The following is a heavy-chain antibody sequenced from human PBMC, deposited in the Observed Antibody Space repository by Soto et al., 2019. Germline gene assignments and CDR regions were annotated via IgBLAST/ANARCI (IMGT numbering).Heavy chain of an antibody. CDR2: INWNDDK. CDR1: GFSLSTSGVG. Sequence: SGPTLVNPTETLTLTCTFSGFSLSTSGVGVGWIRQPPGKALEWLVLINWNDDKHYSPSLKSRLTITKDTSKNQVVLTMTNMDPVDTATYYCAHRGYSSSRDYWGQGTLVTVSS. J-gene: IGHJ4*02. V-gene: IGHV2-5*01. CDR3: AHRGYSSSRDY. D-gene: IGHD6-13*01.